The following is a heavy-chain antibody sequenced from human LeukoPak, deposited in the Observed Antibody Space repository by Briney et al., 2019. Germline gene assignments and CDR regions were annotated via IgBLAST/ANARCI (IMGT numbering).Heavy chain of an antibody. V-gene: IGHV4-59*12. CDR3: VLTGLTSY. D-gene: IGHD3-9*01. J-gene: IGHJ4*02. Sequence: PSETLSLTCTVSGGSISSYYWSWIRQPPGKGLEWIGYIYYSGSTNYNPSLKSRVTISVDTSKNQFSLKLSSVTAADTAVYYCVLTGLTSYWGQGTLVTVSS. CDR2: IYYSGST. CDR1: GGSISSYY.